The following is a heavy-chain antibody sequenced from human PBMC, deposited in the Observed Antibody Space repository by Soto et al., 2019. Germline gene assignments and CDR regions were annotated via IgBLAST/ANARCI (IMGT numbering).Heavy chain of an antibody. D-gene: IGHD2-15*01. CDR2: IYYSGST. CDR3: ARDCSGGSCSNWFDP. J-gene: IGHJ5*02. CDR1: GGSISSGGYY. Sequence: SETLSLTCTVSGGSISSGGYYWSWIRQHPGKGLEWIGYIYYSGSTYYNPSLKSRVTISVDTSKNQFSLKLSSVTAADTAVYYCARDCSGGSCSNWFDPWGQGTLVTVSS. V-gene: IGHV4-31*03.